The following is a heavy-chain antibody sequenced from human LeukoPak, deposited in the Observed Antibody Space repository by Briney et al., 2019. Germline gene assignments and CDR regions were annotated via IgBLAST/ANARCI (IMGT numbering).Heavy chain of an antibody. Sequence: ASVKVSCKASGYTFTSYYMHWMRQAPGQGLEWMGIINPSSGSTSYAQKLQGRVTMTTDTSTSTAYMELRSLRSDDTAVYYCARVRVNIVVVSLFDYWGQGTLVTVSS. D-gene: IGHD3-22*01. CDR3: ARVRVNIVVVSLFDY. J-gene: IGHJ4*02. V-gene: IGHV1-46*01. CDR1: GYTFTSYY. CDR2: INPSSGST.